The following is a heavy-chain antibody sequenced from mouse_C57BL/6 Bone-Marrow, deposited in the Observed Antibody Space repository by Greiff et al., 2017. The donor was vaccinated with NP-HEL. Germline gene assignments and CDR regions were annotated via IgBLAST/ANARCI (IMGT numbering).Heavy chain of an antibody. D-gene: IGHD1-1*01. CDR2: IDPENGDT. CDR3: TTSYYGSSYDYFDY. V-gene: IGHV14-4*01. J-gene: IGHJ2*01. Sequence: EVKLMESGAELVRPGASVKLSCTASGFNIKDDYMHWVKQRPEQGLEWIGWIDPENGDTEYASKFQGKATITADTSSNTAYLQLSSLTSEDTAVYYCTTSYYGSSYDYFDYWGQGTTLTVSS. CDR1: GFNIKDDY.